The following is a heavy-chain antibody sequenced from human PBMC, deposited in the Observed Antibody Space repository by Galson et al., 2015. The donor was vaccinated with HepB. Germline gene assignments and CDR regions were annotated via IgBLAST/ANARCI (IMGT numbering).Heavy chain of an antibody. CDR1: GFTFSNYN. V-gene: IGHV3-48*04. Sequence: SLRLSCAVSGFTFSNYNMNWVRQAPGEGLEWVSYIGASSTAIYYADSVKGRFTISRDNAKNSLYLQMNSLRAEDTAVYYCARDRGGSGSYLSYYYDMDVWGQGTTVTVSS. D-gene: IGHD3-10*01. CDR2: IGASSTAI. J-gene: IGHJ6*02. CDR3: ARDRGGSGSYLSYYYDMDV.